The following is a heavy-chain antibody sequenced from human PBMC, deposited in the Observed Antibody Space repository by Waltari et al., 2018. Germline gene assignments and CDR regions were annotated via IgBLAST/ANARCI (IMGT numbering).Heavy chain of an antibody. D-gene: IGHD6-19*01. CDR3: AGGLKGSSGRYEGY. CDR1: GSTFSSYA. CDR2: ISYDGSNK. J-gene: IGHJ4*02. V-gene: IGHV3-30*04. Sequence: QVQLVESGGGVVQPGGSLGLSCAASGSTFSSYAIHWVRQAPGKGLEWVAVISYDGSNKYYADSVKGRFTISRDNSKNSLYLQIDSLRADDTAVYYCAGGLKGSSGRYEGYWGQGTLVTVAS.